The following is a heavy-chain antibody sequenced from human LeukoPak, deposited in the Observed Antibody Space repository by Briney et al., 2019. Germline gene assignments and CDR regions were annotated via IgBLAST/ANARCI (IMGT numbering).Heavy chain of an antibody. D-gene: IGHD4-17*01. CDR2: INHSGST. Sequence: SETLSLTCAVYGGSFSGYYWSWIRQPPGKGLEWIGEINHSGSTNYNPSLKSRVTISVDTSKNQFSLKLSSVTAADTAVYYCAGVNGLPLAFDIWGQGTMVTVSS. CDR1: GGSFSGYY. CDR3: AGVNGLPLAFDI. J-gene: IGHJ3*02. V-gene: IGHV4-34*01.